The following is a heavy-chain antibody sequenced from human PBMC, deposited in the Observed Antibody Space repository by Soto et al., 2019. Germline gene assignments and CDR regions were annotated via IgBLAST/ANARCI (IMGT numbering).Heavy chain of an antibody. CDR1: GFTFTTAGVA. CDR2: IYYNDDR. CDR3: AHSDGGYEIIYFDF. D-gene: IGHD5-12*01. Sequence: SGPTLVNPTQTLTLTCTFSGFTFTTAGVAVGWIRQTPGGALEWLTLIYYNDDRRFSPSLKTRLTITGDTSKNQVVLSLTNVDPGDTATYFCAHSDGGYEIIYFDFWGQGIPVTVS. J-gene: IGHJ4*02. V-gene: IGHV2-5*01.